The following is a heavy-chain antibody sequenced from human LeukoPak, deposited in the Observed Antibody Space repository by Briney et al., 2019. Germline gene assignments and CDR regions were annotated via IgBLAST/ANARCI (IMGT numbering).Heavy chain of an antibody. CDR2: MNPNSGNT. CDR1: GYTFTSYD. V-gene: IGHV1-8*02. D-gene: IGHD6-13*01. CDR3: ASGIETDSSSWFYYYYYMDV. Sequence: ASVKVSCKASGYTFTSYDINWVRQATGQGLEWMGWMNPNSGNTGYAQKFQGRVTMTRDTSTSTVYMELSSLRSEDTAVYYCASGIETDSSSWFYYYYYMDVWGKGTTVTISS. J-gene: IGHJ6*03.